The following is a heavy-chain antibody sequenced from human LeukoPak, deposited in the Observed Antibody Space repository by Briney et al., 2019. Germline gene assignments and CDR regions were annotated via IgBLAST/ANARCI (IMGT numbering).Heavy chain of an antibody. CDR1: GFTFSSYA. J-gene: IGHJ5*02. V-gene: IGHV3-30*04. Sequence: GGALRLSCAASGFTFSSYAMHWVRQAPGKGLEGVAVISYDGSNKYYADSVKGRFTISRGNSKNTLYLQMNSLSAEDTAVSYCARARGITGNRPPPFDPWGQGTLVTVSS. D-gene: IGHD1-20*01. CDR2: ISYDGSNK. CDR3: ARARGITGNRPPPFDP.